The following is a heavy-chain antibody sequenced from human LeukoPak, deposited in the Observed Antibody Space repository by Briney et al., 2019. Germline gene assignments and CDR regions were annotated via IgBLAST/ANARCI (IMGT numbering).Heavy chain of an antibody. J-gene: IGHJ1*01. D-gene: IGHD6-13*01. CDR1: GYSISSGYY. CDR3: ARVAAGIGFFQH. CDR2: IHHSGST. V-gene: IGHV4-38-2*02. Sequence: SETLSLTCIVSGYSISSGYYWSWLRQPPGKGLEWIGNIHHSGSTYYNPSLKSRVTISVDTSKNQLSLKLSSVTAADTAVYYCARVAAGIGFFQHWGQGTLVTVSS.